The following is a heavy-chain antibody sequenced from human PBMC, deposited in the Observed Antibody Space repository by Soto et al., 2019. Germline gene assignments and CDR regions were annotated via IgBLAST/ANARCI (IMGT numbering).Heavy chain of an antibody. CDR2: IYYSGST. V-gene: IGHV4-31*02. J-gene: IGHJ4*02. D-gene: IGHD1-26*01. Sequence: WTWIRQHPGKGLEWIGNIYYSGSTSYNPSLKSRVTISLDTSKNQFSLKLSSVTAADTAVYYCASQGLVGGTLRIFDDWAREPWSPSPQ. CDR3: ASQGLVGGTLRIFDD.